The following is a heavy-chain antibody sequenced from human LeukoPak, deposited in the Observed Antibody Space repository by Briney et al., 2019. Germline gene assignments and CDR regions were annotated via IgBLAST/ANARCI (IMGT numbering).Heavy chain of an antibody. V-gene: IGHV3-30*02. D-gene: IGHD6-19*01. Sequence: PGGSLRLSCAASGFTFSGYGMHWVRQAPGKGLEWVAFIRYDGSNKYYADSVKGRFTISRDNSKNTLYLQMNSLRAEDTAVYYCARVGAVAAPGPNSAGYYYYYMDVWGKGTTVTISS. CDR1: GFTFSGYG. CDR2: IRYDGSNK. J-gene: IGHJ6*03. CDR3: ARVGAVAAPGPNSAGYYYYYMDV.